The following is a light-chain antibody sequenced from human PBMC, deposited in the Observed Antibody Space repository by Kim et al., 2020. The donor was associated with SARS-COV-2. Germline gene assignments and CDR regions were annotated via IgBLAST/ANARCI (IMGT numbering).Light chain of an antibody. CDR3: HQRSNWPLT. V-gene: IGKV3-11*01. CDR1: QTVSNY. J-gene: IGKJ4*01. Sequence: LPPGERAPPSCRASQTVSNYLAWYQQKPGQPPRLLIYDASTRATGIPDRFSGSGSGTDFTLTVSSLESEDFGVYYCHQRSNWPLTFGGGTKVDIK. CDR2: DAS.